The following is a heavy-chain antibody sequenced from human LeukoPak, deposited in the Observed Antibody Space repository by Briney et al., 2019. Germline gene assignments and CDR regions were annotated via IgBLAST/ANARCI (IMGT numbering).Heavy chain of an antibody. D-gene: IGHD3-10*01. CDR3: ARDREVDYGSGSYYDY. CDR2: IWYDGSNK. CDR1: GFTFSSYG. J-gene: IGHJ4*02. V-gene: IGHV3-33*01. Sequence: PGGSLRLSCAASGFTFSSYGMHWVRQAPGKGLEWVAVIWYDGSNKYYADSVKGRFTISRDNSKNTLYLQMNSLRAEDTAVYYCARDREVDYGSGSYYDYWGQGTLVTVPS.